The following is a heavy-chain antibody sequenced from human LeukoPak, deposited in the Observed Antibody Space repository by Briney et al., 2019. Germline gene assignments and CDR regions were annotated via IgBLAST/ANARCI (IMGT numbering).Heavy chain of an antibody. J-gene: IGHJ4*02. CDR2: ISGSGDST. D-gene: IGHD2-8*01. CDR3: AKDRSDNKTWYAGSH. CDR1: GFTFSHYA. V-gene: IGHV3-23*01. Sequence: PGGSLRLSCAASGFTFSHYAMSWVRQAPGKGLEWVSGISGSGDSTYYADPVKGRFTISRDNSKNTLYLQMSSLRAEDTAVYYCAKDRSDNKTWYAGSHWGQGTLVTVSS.